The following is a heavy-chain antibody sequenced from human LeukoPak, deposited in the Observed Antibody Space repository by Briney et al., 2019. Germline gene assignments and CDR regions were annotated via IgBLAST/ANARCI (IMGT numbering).Heavy chain of an antibody. Sequence: GASVKVSCKTSGYSFSSYGIAWVRQAPGQGLEWMGWISGYNGKTDYAENLQGRVTMTTDTSTSTGYMELRSLRSDDTAVYYCAREGALHDTGDHYLSWFDPWGQGTLVTVSS. V-gene: IGHV1-18*01. CDR3: AREGALHDTGDHYLSWFDP. CDR2: ISGYNGKT. D-gene: IGHD2-8*02. J-gene: IGHJ5*02. CDR1: GYSFSSYG.